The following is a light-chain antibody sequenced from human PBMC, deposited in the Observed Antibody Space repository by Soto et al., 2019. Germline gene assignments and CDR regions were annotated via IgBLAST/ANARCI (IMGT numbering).Light chain of an antibody. Sequence: QLVLTQSPSASASLGASVKLTCTLSSGHSSYAIAWHQQQPEKGPRYLMKLDSDGSHTKGDAIPDRFSGSSSGAERYLTXSSLQXXDEADYYCQTWGTGIHVVFGGGTKLTVL. CDR2: LDSDGSH. CDR1: SGHSSYA. J-gene: IGLJ2*01. V-gene: IGLV4-69*01. CDR3: QTWGTGIHVV.